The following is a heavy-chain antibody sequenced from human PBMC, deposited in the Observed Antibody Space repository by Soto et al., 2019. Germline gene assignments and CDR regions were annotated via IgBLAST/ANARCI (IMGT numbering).Heavy chain of an antibody. Sequence: QTLSLTCAISGDSVASHDAVWNWIRQSPSRGLEWLGRTYYRSKWYHDYAVSVKSRIIINPDSSKNQFSLQLKSVTPEDTAVYFCARSGWFYYDSTYYGMDVWGQGTTVTVS. J-gene: IGHJ6*02. CDR1: GDSVASHDAV. V-gene: IGHV6-1*01. CDR3: ARSGWFYYDSTYYGMDV. CDR2: TYYRSKWYH. D-gene: IGHD3-22*01.